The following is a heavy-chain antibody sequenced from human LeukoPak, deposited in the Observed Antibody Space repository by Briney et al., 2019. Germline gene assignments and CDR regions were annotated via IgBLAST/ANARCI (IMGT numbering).Heavy chain of an antibody. J-gene: IGHJ5*02. Sequence: SETLSLTCSVSGDSISDYYWSWIRQPPGKGLECIGYMHSSGSTNYNPSLKSRITISVDTSKNQFSLKMSSVTAADTALYYCARDRGITGTTEFDPWGQGTLVIVFS. CDR1: GDSISDYY. D-gene: IGHD1-7*01. CDR3: ARDRGITGTTEFDP. V-gene: IGHV4-59*01. CDR2: MHSSGST.